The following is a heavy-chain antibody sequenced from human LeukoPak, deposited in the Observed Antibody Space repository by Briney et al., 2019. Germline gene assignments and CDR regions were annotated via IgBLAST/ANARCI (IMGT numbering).Heavy chain of an antibody. V-gene: IGHV3-21*01. D-gene: IGHD1-26*01. CDR2: ISSSSSYI. Sequence: GGSLRLSCAASGFTFSSYSMNWVRQAPGKGLEWVSSISSSSSYIYYADSVKGRFTISRDNAKNSLYLQMNSLRAEDTAVYYCARDQVVGASSPYYFDYWGQGTLVTVSS. CDR1: GFTFSSYS. CDR3: ARDQVVGASSPYYFDY. J-gene: IGHJ4*02.